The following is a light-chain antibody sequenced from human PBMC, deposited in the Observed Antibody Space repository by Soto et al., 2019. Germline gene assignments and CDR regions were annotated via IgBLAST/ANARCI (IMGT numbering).Light chain of an antibody. CDR3: CSYAGGSTPV. V-gene: IGLV2-23*01. CDR2: EGS. J-gene: IGLJ2*01. CDR1: SSDVANYNL. Sequence: QSVLTQPASVSGSPGQSITISCSGFSSDVANYNLVSWYQHHPGRAPKLMLYEGSKRPSGVSNRFSASKSGNTASLTISGGQAEDEADYYCCSYAGGSTPVFGGGTKVTVL.